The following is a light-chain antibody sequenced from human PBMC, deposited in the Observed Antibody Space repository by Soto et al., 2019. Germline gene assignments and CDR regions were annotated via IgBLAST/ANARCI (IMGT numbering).Light chain of an antibody. J-gene: IGKJ2*01. CDR2: GAS. CDR3: QQYNNWPQT. CDR1: QSVSSN. Sequence: EIVMTQSPATLSVSPGEKATPSRRASQSVSSNLAWYQQKPGQAPRLLIYGASTRATGIPARFSGSGSGTEFTLTISSLQSEDFAVHYCQQYNNWPQTFGQGTKVDIK. V-gene: IGKV3-15*01.